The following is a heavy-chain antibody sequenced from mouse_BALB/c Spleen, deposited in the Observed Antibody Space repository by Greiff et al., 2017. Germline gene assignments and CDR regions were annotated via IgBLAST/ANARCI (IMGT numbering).Heavy chain of an antibody. CDR2: ISNGGGST. V-gene: IGHV5-12-2*01. Sequence: EVKLVESGGGLVQPGGSLKLSCAASGFTFSSYTMSWVRQTPEKRLEWVAYISNGGGSTYYPDTVKGRFTISRDNAKNTLYLQMSSLKSEDTAMYYCARHRANYFDYWGQGTTLTVSS. J-gene: IGHJ2*01. CDR3: ARHRANYFDY. D-gene: IGHD3-3*01. CDR1: GFTFSSYT.